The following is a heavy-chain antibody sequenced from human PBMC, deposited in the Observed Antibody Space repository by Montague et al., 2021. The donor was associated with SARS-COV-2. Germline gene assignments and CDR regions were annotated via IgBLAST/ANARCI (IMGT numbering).Heavy chain of an antibody. CDR1: GGSISSSNW. D-gene: IGHD3-10*01. CDR2: IIHSAST. CDR3: ATGQITMGRGDPQRAFDI. Sequence: SETLSLTCAVSGGSISSSNWWSWVRQPPGKELEWIGEIIHSASTNYNPSLKSRVTISVDKSKNQFSLKLSSVTAADTAVYYFATGQITMGRGDPQRAFDIWGQGTMVTVSS. J-gene: IGHJ3*02. V-gene: IGHV4-4*02.